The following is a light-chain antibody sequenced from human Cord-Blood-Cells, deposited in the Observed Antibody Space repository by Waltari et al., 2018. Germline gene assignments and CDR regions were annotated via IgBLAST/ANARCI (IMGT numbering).Light chain of an antibody. Sequence: QSALTQPASVSGSPGQSITISCPDTRSDVGSYNLVSLYQQHPGKAPKLMIYEGSKRPSGVSNRFSGSKSGNTASLTISGLQAEDEADYYCCSYAGSSTWVFGGGTKLTVL. CDR1: RSDVGSYNL. CDR2: EGS. J-gene: IGLJ3*02. V-gene: IGLV2-23*01. CDR3: CSYAGSSTWV.